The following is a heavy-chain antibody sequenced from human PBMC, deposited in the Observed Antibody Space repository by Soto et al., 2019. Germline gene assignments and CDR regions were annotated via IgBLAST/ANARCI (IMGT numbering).Heavy chain of an antibody. J-gene: IGHJ5*02. CDR1: GCTFSSYA. V-gene: IGHV1-69*13. Sequence: ASVKVSCKSSGCTFSSYAISWVRQAPGQGLEWMGGIIPIFGTANYAQKFQGRVTITADESTSTAYMELSSLRSEDTAVYYCARDPKYSSGSGAFDPWGQGTLVTVSS. D-gene: IGHD6-19*01. CDR2: IIPIFGTA. CDR3: ARDPKYSSGSGAFDP.